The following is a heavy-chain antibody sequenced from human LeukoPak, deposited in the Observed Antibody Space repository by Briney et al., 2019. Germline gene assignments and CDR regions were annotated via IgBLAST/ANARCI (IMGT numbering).Heavy chain of an antibody. CDR3: ARLIDSSGYYDGAFDI. J-gene: IGHJ3*02. D-gene: IGHD3-22*01. CDR1: GGSFSGYY. V-gene: IGHV4-34*01. Sequence: SETLSLTCAVYGGSFSGYYWSWIRQPPGKGLEWIGEINHSGSTNYNPSLKSRVTISVDTSKNQFSLKLSSVTAADTAVYDCARLIDSSGYYDGAFDIWGQGTMVTVSS. CDR2: INHSGST.